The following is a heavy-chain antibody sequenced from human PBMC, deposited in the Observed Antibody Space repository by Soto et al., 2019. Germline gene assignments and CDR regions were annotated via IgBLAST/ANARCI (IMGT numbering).Heavy chain of an antibody. CDR3: AREAPYCTSATSPKFYDMDV. V-gene: IGHV1-69*01. Sequence: QVQLVQSGAEVKKPGSSVKVSCKASGGTFGSYAITWVRRAPGQGLEWLGGIIPILNSPAYAQKFQARVVITADEITNTAYMELNSLRFDDTAAYYCAREAPYCTSATSPKFYDMDVWGQGTTVTVAS. J-gene: IGHJ6*02. D-gene: IGHD2-8*02. CDR1: GGTFGSYA. CDR2: IIPILNSP.